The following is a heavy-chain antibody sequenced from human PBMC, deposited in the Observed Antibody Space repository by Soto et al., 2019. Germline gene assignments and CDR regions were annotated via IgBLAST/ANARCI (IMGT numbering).Heavy chain of an antibody. CDR3: ARHPLYSGYDQPNFDY. J-gene: IGHJ4*02. Sequence: IRQHPGKGLEWIGSTYSSGSSYYNPSLKSRVTISVDTSKNQFSLKLTSVTAADTAVYYCARHPLYSGYDQPNFDYWVQGILVTVS. CDR2: TYSSGSS. V-gene: IGHV4-39*01. D-gene: IGHD5-12*01.